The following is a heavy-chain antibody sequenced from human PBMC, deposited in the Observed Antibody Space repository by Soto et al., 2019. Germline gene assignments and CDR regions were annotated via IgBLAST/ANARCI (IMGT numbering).Heavy chain of an antibody. D-gene: IGHD2-15*01. J-gene: IGHJ4*02. V-gene: IGHV3-30-3*01. CDR3: AREYCSGRSCYYLDY. Sequence: QVQLVESGGGVVQPGRSLRLSCAASGFTFRSYAMHWVRQAPGKGLEWVAVISYDGSNKYYADSVKGQFTISRDNSKNTLYLQMNSLRTEDTAVYYCAREYCSGRSCYYLDYWGQGTPVTVSS. CDR2: ISYDGSNK. CDR1: GFTFRSYA.